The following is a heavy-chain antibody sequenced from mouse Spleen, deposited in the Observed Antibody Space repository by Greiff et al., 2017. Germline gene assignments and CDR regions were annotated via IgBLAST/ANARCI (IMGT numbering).Heavy chain of an antibody. CDR1: GFTFSSYG. Sequence: DVKLVESGGDLVKPGGSLKLSCAASGFTFSSYGMSWVRQTPDKRLEWVATISSGGSYTYYPDSVKGRFTISRDNAKNTLYLQMSSLKSEDTAMYYCARLDYDWYYFDYWGQGTTLTVSS. CDR2: ISSGGSYT. D-gene: IGHD2-4*01. CDR3: ARLDYDWYYFDY. J-gene: IGHJ2*01. V-gene: IGHV5-6*02.